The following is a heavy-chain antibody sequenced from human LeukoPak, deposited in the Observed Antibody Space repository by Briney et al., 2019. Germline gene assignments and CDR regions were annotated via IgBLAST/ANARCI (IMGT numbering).Heavy chain of an antibody. J-gene: IGHJ4*02. CDR3: ARETSGSSPGFDS. D-gene: IGHD6-13*01. CDR2: IAASWGNT. Sequence: GESLKISCLVSGFXFSSFGMHWVRQTPGKGLGFVSAIAASWGNTYYTDSVKGRFTISRDNAKNSLYLQMNSLRAEDTAVYYCARETSGSSPGFDSWGQGTLVTVSS. V-gene: IGHV3-21*01. CDR1: GFXFSSFG.